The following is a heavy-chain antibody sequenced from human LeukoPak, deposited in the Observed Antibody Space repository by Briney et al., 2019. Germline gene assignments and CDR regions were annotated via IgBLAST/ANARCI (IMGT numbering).Heavy chain of an antibody. J-gene: IGHJ4*02. V-gene: IGHV3-9*01. CDR3: AKDYGATPYSYNYFDY. CDR2: ISWNSGSI. D-gene: IGHD5-18*01. Sequence: PGGSLRLSCATSGFTFSSYGMSWVRQAPGKGLEWVSGISWNSGSIGYADSEKGRFTISRDNAKNSLYLQMNSLRAEDTALYYCAKDYGATPYSYNYFDYWGQGTLVTVSS. CDR1: GFTFSSYG.